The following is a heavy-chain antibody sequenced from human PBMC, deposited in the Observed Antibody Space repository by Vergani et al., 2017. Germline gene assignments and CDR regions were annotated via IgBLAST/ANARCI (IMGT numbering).Heavy chain of an antibody. V-gene: IGHV5-51*01. Sequence: EVQLVQSGAEVKKPGESLKISCKGSGYSFTSYWIGWVRQMPGKGLEWMGIIYPGDSDTSYSPSFQGQVTISADKSISTAYLQWSSLKASDTAMYYCARKSQVVAATDYYYMDVWGKGTTVTVSS. J-gene: IGHJ6*03. CDR3: ARKSQVVAATDYYYMDV. CDR2: IYPGDSDT. D-gene: IGHD2-15*01. CDR1: GYSFTSYW.